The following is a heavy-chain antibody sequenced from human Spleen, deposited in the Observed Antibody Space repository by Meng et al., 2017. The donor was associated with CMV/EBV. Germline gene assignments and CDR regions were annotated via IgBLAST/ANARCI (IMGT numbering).Heavy chain of an antibody. CDR1: GFTFSSHW. Sequence: GESLKIYCPVSGFTFSSHWMHWVRQAPGKGLEWVSRINSDGSTTSYADSVKGRFTISRDNAKNTLYLQMNSLRAEDTAVYYCARDYLLTGFVGCMDVWGRGTTVTVSS. CDR3: ARDYLLTGFVGCMDV. D-gene: IGHD3-9*01. V-gene: IGHV3-74*01. CDR2: INSDGSTT. J-gene: IGHJ6*02.